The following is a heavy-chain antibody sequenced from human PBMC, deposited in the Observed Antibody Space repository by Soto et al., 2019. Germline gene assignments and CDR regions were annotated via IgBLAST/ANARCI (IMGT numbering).Heavy chain of an antibody. CDR3: ATDVPYDTTLGAFDI. Sequence: QVQLVESGGGVVQPGRSLRLSCAASGFTFSSYDMHWVRQAPGKGLEWVAVISYDGSNKYYADSVKGRFTISRDNSKKTLYLQMNSLRAEDTAVYYCATDVPYDTTLGAFDIWGQGTMVTVSS. D-gene: IGHD3-22*01. J-gene: IGHJ3*02. V-gene: IGHV3-30*03. CDR1: GFTFSSYD. CDR2: ISYDGSNK.